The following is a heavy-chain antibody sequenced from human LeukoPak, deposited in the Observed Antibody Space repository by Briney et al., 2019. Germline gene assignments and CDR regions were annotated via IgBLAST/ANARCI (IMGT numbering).Heavy chain of an antibody. J-gene: IGHJ4*02. V-gene: IGHV3-23*01. CDR1: GFTFTNYA. CDR2: IIGGGDVT. Sequence: PGGSLRLSCAASGFTFTNYAMTWVRQAPGKGLEWVSSIIGGGDVTHYADSVKGRFTISRDTSKSTLYLQMHSLRAEDTAIYYCAKAYSSVWTGPFDSWGQGTLVTVSS. CDR3: AKAYSSVWTGPFDS. D-gene: IGHD6-19*01.